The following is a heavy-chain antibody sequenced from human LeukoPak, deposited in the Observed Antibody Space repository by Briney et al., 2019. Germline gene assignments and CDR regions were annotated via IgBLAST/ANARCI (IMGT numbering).Heavy chain of an antibody. CDR1: GFTFSNYA. J-gene: IGHJ4*02. D-gene: IGHD3-22*01. V-gene: IGHV3-30*14. CDR3: AGGGSGYALSY. Sequence: GGSLRLSCAASGFTFSNYAMHWVRQAPGKGLEWVAVISYDGSDKYYADSVKGRFTISRDNSKNTLYLQMNSLRAEDTAVYYCAGGGSGYALSYWGQGTLVTVSS. CDR2: ISYDGSDK.